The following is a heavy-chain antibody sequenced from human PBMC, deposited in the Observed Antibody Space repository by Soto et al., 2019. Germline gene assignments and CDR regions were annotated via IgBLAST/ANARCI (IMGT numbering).Heavy chain of an antibody. Sequence: QVQLVESGGGVVQPGTSLRLSCAASGSTFSNYAMHWVRQAPGKGLEWVAVVWYDGTTKFYPDSVKGRFTISRDNSNNTLYLQMNSLSVEDTAVYYCATVDNYYGSVFWGQGTLVTVSS. V-gene: IGHV3-33*01. D-gene: IGHD3-10*01. CDR1: GSTFSNYA. CDR2: VWYDGTTK. J-gene: IGHJ4*01. CDR3: ATVDNYYGSVF.